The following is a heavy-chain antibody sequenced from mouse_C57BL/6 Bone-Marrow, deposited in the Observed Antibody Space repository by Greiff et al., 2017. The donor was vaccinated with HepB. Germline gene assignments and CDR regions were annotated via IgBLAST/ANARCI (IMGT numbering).Heavy chain of an antibody. CDR2: IYPGNSDT. CDR1: GYTFTSYW. D-gene: IGHD1-1*02. Sequence: EVKLVQSGTVLARPGASVKMSCKTSGYTFTSYWMHWVKQRPGQGLEWIGAIYPGNSDTSYNQKFKGKAKLTAVNSASTAYMALRSLTNEDSAVYYCTRSPLYGPVAYWGQGTLVTVSA. CDR3: TRSPLYGPVAY. V-gene: IGHV1-5*01. J-gene: IGHJ3*01.